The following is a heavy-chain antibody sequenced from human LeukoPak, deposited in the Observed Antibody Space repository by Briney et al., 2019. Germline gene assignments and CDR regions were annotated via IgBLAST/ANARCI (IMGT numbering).Heavy chain of an antibody. Sequence: GGSLRLSCAASGFTFDDYAMHWVRQAPGKGLEWVSGISWNSGSIGYADSVKGRFTISRDNAKNSLYLQMNSLRAEDTAVYYCARYSSGWYGGLDYWGQGTLVTVSS. J-gene: IGHJ4*02. CDR1: GFTFDDYA. CDR2: ISWNSGSI. V-gene: IGHV3-9*01. CDR3: ARYSSGWYGGLDY. D-gene: IGHD6-19*01.